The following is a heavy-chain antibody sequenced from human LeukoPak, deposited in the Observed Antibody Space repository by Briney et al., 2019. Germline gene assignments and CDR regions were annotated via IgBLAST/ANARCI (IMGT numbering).Heavy chain of an antibody. Sequence: GGCLRLSCVASGFNFGPYWMSWVRQAPGKGPEWVANINGDGSEKFYVNSVKGRFTISRDNSKNTLYLQMNSLRAEDTAVYYCARAEYSSSPTYFDYWGQGTLVTVSS. CDR2: INGDGSEK. J-gene: IGHJ4*02. CDR3: ARAEYSSSPTYFDY. V-gene: IGHV3-7*01. CDR1: GFNFGPYW. D-gene: IGHD6-13*01.